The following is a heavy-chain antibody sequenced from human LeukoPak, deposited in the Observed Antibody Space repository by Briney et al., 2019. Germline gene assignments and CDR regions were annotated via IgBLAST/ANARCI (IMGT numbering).Heavy chain of an antibody. CDR3: AREAVAGIGNWFDP. CDR1: GDSISSGNY. V-gene: IGHV4-38-2*02. CDR2: IFHTGST. D-gene: IGHD6-19*01. J-gene: IGHJ5*02. Sequence: PSETLSLTCTVSGDSISSGNYWGWIRQPPGKGLEWIGSIFHTGSTYYNLSLKGRVTISVDTSKNQFSLRLSSVTAADTAVYYCAREAVAGIGNWFDPWGQGTLVTVSS.